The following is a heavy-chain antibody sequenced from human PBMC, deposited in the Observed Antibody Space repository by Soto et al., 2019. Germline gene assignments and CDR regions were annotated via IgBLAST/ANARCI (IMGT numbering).Heavy chain of an antibody. V-gene: IGHV3-23*01. CDR3: VKLRLELLYLDS. Sequence: VRLLESGGGLVQPGGSLRLSCAASGFTFSTYAMSWARQAPGQGLEWVSAISGSGDSTYYADSVKGRFTISRDSSNNTLYLQMNNLRADDTALYFCVKLRLELLYLDSWGLGALVIVSS. CDR1: GFTFSTYA. J-gene: IGHJ4*02. D-gene: IGHD1-7*01. CDR2: ISGSGDST.